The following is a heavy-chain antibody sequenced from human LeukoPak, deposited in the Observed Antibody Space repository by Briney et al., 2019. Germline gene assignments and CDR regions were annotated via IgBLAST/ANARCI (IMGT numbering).Heavy chain of an antibody. D-gene: IGHD3-22*01. Sequence: SSETLSLTCVVSGDSISSSSSYWGWIRQPPGKRLDWIGSIYYGGSTLYNPSLKSRVTISVDTSKNQFSLKLISVTAADTAVYYCARARDHDSSGPYYWGQGTLVTVSS. CDR1: GDSISSSSSY. CDR3: ARARDHDSSGPYY. V-gene: IGHV4-39*07. CDR2: IYYGGST. J-gene: IGHJ4*02.